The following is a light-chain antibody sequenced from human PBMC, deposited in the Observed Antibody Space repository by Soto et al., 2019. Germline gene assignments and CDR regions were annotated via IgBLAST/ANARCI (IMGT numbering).Light chain of an antibody. J-gene: IGLJ2*01. CDR2: DND. CDR1: SSNIGNNY. Sequence: QSVLTQPPSVSAAPGQKVTISCSGNSSNIGNNYVSWYQQVPGTAPQLFIFDNDERPSGIPDRFSGSNSGTSTTLAITGLQTGDEADYYCNSYTSTSNIVAFGGGTKLTVL. V-gene: IGLV1-51*01. CDR3: NSYTSTSNIVA.